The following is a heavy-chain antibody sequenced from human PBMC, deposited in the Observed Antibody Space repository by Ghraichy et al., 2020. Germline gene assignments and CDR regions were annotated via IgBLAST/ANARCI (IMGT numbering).Heavy chain of an antibody. CDR2: IKQDGGEK. CDR1: EFTFSNFW. CDR3: ARYCGGGTCPSGRGGFDI. J-gene: IGHJ3*02. V-gene: IGHV3-7*01. D-gene: IGHD2-21*01. Sequence: GGSLRLSCAASEFTFSNFWMSWVRQAPGKGLEWVADIKQDGGEKYYAGSVKGRFTISRDNAKDLLYLQLNSLRADDTAVYYCARYCGGGTCPSGRGGFDIWGQGTMVTVSS.